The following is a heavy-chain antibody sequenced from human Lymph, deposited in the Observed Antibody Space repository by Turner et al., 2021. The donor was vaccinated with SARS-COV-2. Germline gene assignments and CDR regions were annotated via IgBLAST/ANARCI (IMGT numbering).Heavy chain of an antibody. V-gene: IGHV3-74*01. Sequence: EVQLVESGGGLVQPGGSLRLSCADSGFTFSSYWMHWVRQAPGKGLVWVSRISSDGSSTSYADSVKGRFTISRDNAKNTLYLQMNSLRAEDTAVYYCANPSSYYDSSGFEFWGQGTLVTVSS. J-gene: IGHJ4*02. CDR3: ANPSSYYDSSGFEF. CDR1: GFTFSSYW. CDR2: ISSDGSST. D-gene: IGHD3-22*01.